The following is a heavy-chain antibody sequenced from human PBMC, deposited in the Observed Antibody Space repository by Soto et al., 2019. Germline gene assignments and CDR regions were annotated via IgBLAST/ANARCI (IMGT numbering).Heavy chain of an antibody. CDR1: GKSLSGYY. CDR2: INHSGNT. CDR3: GRDLTSNANCIDP. J-gene: IGHJ5*02. Sequence: SETLSLTCAVYGKSLSGYYWSWIRQPPGKALEWIGEINHSGNTTYNPSLESRLTMSVDRSKNQFSLRLTSVTAADTAVYFCGRDLTSNANCIDPWGQGTLVTVSS. D-gene: IGHD2-2*01. V-gene: IGHV4-34*01.